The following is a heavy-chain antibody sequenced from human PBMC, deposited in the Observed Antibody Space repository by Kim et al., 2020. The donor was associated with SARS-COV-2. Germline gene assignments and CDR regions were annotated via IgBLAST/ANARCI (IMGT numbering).Heavy chain of an antibody. CDR2: ISSSSSYI. J-gene: IGHJ4*02. Sequence: GGSLRLSCAASGFTFSSYSMNWVRQAPGKGLEWVSSISSSSSYIYYADSVKGRFTISRDNAKNSLYLQMNSLRAEDTAVYYCARDRDYDYVWGSYRPWDYWGQGTLVTVSS. CDR1: GFTFSSYS. V-gene: IGHV3-21*01. D-gene: IGHD3-16*02. CDR3: ARDRDYDYVWGSYRPWDY.